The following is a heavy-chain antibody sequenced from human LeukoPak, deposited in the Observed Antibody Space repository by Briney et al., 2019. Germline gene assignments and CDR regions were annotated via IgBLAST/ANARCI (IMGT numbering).Heavy chain of an antibody. CDR1: GGSISSSSYY. CDR3: ARVTYDSSGHPTFGIDY. Sequence: PSETLSLTCTVSGGSISSSSYYWGWIRQPPGKGLEWIGSIYYSGSTYYNPSLKSRVTISVDTSKNQFSLKLSSVTAADTAVYYCARVTYDSSGHPTFGIDYWGQGTLVTVSS. V-gene: IGHV4-39*07. J-gene: IGHJ4*02. D-gene: IGHD3-22*01. CDR2: IYYSGST.